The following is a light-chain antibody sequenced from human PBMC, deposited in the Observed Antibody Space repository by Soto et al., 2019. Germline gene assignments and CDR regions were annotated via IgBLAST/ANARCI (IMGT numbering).Light chain of an antibody. V-gene: IGKV1-5*01. Sequence: DIQMTQSPCSLSASVGDRVTITCRASQSISSWLAGYQQNPGKAPKVRIEDASTLQRGGPSSVSGSGSGTECTLTISSLQPDDFATYYCQHYNNYLWTFGQGTKVDIK. CDR2: DAS. CDR3: QHYNNYLWT. CDR1: QSISSW. J-gene: IGKJ1*01.